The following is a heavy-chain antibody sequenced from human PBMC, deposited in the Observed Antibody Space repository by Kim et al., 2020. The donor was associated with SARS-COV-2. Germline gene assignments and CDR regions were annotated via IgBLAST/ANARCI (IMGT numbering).Heavy chain of an antibody. D-gene: IGHD3-22*01. CDR3: AGADSTYYYDSSGYLRRYYYYGMDV. CDR2: IIPIFGTA. J-gene: IGHJ6*02. V-gene: IGHV1-69*13. Sequence: SVKVSCKASGGTFSSYAISWVRQAPGQGLEWMGGIIPIFGTANYAQKFQGRVTITADESTSTAYMELSSLRSEDTAVYYCAGADSTYYYDSSGYLRRYYYYGMDVWGQGTTVTVSS. CDR1: GGTFSSYA.